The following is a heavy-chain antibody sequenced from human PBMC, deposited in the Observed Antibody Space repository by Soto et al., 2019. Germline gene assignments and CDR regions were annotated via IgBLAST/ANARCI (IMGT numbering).Heavy chain of an antibody. CDR2: INHSGST. CDR1: GGSFSGYY. J-gene: IGHJ5*02. Sequence: SETLSLTCAVYGGSFSGYYWSWIRQPPGKGLEWIGEINHSGSTNYNPSLKSRVTISVDTSKNQFSLKLSSVTAADTAVYYCARARDSSSWRRFDPWGQGTLVTVSS. D-gene: IGHD6-13*01. CDR3: ARARDSSSWRRFDP. V-gene: IGHV4-34*01.